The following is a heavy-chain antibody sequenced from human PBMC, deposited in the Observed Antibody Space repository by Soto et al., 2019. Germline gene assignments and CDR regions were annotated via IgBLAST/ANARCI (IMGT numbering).Heavy chain of an antibody. Sequence: SETLSLTCTVSGGPFSSGSYYWGWIRQPPGKALEWIGNINHGGRTNYNPSLKSRAIISEDTSKKEITLKLISVTAADTAVYYCARGSDLNGSGSPDLHGFWGQGSLVTVSS. CDR3: ARGSDLNGSGSPDLHGF. V-gene: IGHV4-61*01. CDR2: INHGGRT. CDR1: GGPFSSGSYY. D-gene: IGHD3-10*01. J-gene: IGHJ4*02.